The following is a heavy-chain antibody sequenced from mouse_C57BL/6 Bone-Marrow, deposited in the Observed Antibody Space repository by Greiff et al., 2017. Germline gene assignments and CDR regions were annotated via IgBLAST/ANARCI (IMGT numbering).Heavy chain of an antibody. CDR1: GYAFSSSW. D-gene: IGHD1-1*01. V-gene: IGHV1-82*01. CDR3: ARTTTVEDTDY. Sequence: QVQLQQSGPELVKPGASVKISCKASGYAFSSSWMNWVKQRPGKGLEWIGRIYPGDGDTNYNGKFKGKATLTADTSSSTAYMQLSSLTSEDSAVYVYARTTTVEDTDYWGQGTTLTVSS. CDR2: IYPGDGDT. J-gene: IGHJ2*01.